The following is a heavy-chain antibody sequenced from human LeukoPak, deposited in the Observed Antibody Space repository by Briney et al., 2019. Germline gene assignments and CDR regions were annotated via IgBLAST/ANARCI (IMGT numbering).Heavy chain of an antibody. Sequence: PGGSLRLSCAASGFTFSSYAMSWVRQAPGKGLEWVSGISGNGGSTYYADSVKGRFTISRDNSKNTLYLQMNSLRAEDTAVYYCARDVQGAEFDPWGQGTLVTVSS. CDR1: GFTFSSYA. V-gene: IGHV3-23*01. CDR2: ISGNGGST. D-gene: IGHD3-16*01. J-gene: IGHJ5*02. CDR3: ARDVQGAEFDP.